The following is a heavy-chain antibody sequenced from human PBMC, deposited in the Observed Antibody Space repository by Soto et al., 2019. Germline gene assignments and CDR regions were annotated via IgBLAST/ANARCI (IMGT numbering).Heavy chain of an antibody. CDR1: GFTFGSYA. Sequence: VQVLQSGGGLVQPGESLRLTCEASGFTFGSYAMSWVRQAPGKGLEWVSVITAGGHDTYYVDPVKGRFTVSRDNSRNMVYVQMNSLRAADTAVYYCERSAGSCSSTSCYPHLFDPWGRGALVTVSS. D-gene: IGHD2-2*01. CDR2: ITAGGHDT. J-gene: IGHJ5*02. CDR3: ERSAGSCSSTSCYPHLFDP. V-gene: IGHV3-23*01.